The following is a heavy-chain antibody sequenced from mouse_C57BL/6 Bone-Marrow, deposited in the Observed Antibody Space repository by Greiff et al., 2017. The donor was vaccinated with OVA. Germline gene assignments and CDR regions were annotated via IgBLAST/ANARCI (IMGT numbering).Heavy chain of an antibody. V-gene: IGHV1-82*01. CDR1: GYAFSSYW. CDR2: IYPGDGDT. J-gene: IGHJ3*01. D-gene: IGHD4-1*01. Sequence: QVQLQQSGPELVKPGASVKISCKASGYAFSSYWMNWVKQRPGKGLEWIGRIYPGDGDTNYNGKFKGKATLTADKSSSTAYTQLGSLTSEDSAVCFCGRSLTGAYWGQGTLVTVSA. CDR3: GRSLTGAY.